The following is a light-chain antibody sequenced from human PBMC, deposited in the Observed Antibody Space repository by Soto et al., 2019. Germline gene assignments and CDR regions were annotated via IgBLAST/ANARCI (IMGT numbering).Light chain of an antibody. CDR3: KQYNSYWT. CDR2: DAS. Sequence: DIQMTQSPSTMSASVGDRVTLTCRASQSISSWLAWYQQKPGKDPKLLIYDASSLESGVPSRFSGSGSGTEFTLTISSLQPEDFATYYCKQYNSYWTVGQGNKVDI. J-gene: IGKJ1*01. V-gene: IGKV1-5*01. CDR1: QSISSW.